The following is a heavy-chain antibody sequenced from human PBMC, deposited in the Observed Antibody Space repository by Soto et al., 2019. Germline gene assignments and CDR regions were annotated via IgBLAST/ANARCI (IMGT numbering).Heavy chain of an antibody. D-gene: IGHD6-13*01. CDR2: IIPIFGTA. J-gene: IGHJ6*02. CDR1: GGTFSSYA. Sequence: QVQLVQSGAEVKKPGSSVKVSCKASGGTFSSYAISWVRQAPGQGLEWMGGIIPIFGTANYAQKFQGRVTITADESTSTAYMELSRLRPEDTAVYYCARGNGAAAPYYYCYYRMDVWGQGTKVTVSS. V-gene: IGHV1-69*01. CDR3: ARGNGAAAPYYYCYYRMDV.